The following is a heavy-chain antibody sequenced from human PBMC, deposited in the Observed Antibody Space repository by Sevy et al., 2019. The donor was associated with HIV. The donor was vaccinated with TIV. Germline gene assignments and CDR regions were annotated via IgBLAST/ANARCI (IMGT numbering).Heavy chain of an antibody. D-gene: IGHD3-3*01. V-gene: IGHV3-30*03. J-gene: IGHJ6*02. CDR3: ARDLRPHLLYSDFWSGYSGMDV. CDR1: AFTFSTYG. CDR2: ISFDGSHK. Sequence: GGSLRLSCVASAFTFSTYGMHWVRQAPGKGLEWVSVISFDGSHKYYADSVKGRCTVSRDNSKNTLNLQMYSLRAEDTAVYYCARDLRPHLLYSDFWSGYSGMDVWGQGTTVTVSS.